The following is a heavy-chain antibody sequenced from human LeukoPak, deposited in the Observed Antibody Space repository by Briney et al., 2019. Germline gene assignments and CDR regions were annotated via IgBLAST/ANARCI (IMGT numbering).Heavy chain of an antibody. CDR2: IRSKANSYAT. CDR3: ARESGSVTSEVDFDY. CDR1: GFTFSGFA. J-gene: IGHJ4*02. Sequence: GGSLRLSCAASGFTFSGFAMHWVREASGQGLEWVGRIRSKANSYATAYAASVKGRFTISRDDSKNTAYLQMNSLRAEDTAVYYCARESGSVTSEVDFDYWGQGTLVTVSS. D-gene: IGHD4-17*01. V-gene: IGHV3-73*01.